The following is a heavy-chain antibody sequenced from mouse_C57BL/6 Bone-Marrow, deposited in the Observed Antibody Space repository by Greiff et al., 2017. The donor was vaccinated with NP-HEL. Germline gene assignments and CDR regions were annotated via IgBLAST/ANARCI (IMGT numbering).Heavy chain of an antibody. D-gene: IGHD1-1*01. CDR2: IRNKANGYTT. CDR3: ARKGYYYVSSPWFAY. CDR1: GFTFTDYY. Sequence: DVMLVESGGGLVQPGGSLSLSCAASGFTFTDYYMSWVRQPPGKALEWLGFIRNKANGYTTEYSASVKGRFTISRDNSQSILYLQMNALRAEDSATYYCARKGYYYVSSPWFAYWGQGTLVTVSA. J-gene: IGHJ3*01. V-gene: IGHV7-3*01.